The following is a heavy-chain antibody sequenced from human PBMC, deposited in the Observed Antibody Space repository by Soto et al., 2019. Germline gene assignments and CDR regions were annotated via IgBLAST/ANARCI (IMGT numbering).Heavy chain of an antibody. CDR2: IIPIFGTA. CDR1: GGTFSSYA. D-gene: IGHD3-3*01. Sequence: SVKVSCKASGGTFSSYAISWVRQAPGQGPEWMGGIIPIFGTANYAQKFQGRVTITADESTSTAYMELSSLRSEDTAVYYCARGGAIFGVVIRVGYYYGMDVWGQGTTVTVSS. CDR3: ARGGAIFGVVIRVGYYYGMDV. V-gene: IGHV1-69*13. J-gene: IGHJ6*02.